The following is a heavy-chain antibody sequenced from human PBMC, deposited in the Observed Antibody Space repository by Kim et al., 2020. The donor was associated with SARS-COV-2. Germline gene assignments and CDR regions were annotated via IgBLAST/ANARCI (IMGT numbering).Heavy chain of an antibody. Sequence: GGSLRLSCAASGFTFSSYAMHWVRQAPGKGLEWVAVISYDGSNKYYADSVKGRFTISRDNSKNTLYLQMNSLIAEDTAVYYCARDSGYYGSGGYSETRAKCSYSYYYGMDGWGQGTTVTVSS. J-gene: IGHJ6*02. CDR1: GFTFSSYA. V-gene: IGHV3-30*04. D-gene: IGHD3-10*01. CDR3: ARDSGYYGSGGYSETRAKCSYSYYYGMDG. CDR2: ISYDGSNK.